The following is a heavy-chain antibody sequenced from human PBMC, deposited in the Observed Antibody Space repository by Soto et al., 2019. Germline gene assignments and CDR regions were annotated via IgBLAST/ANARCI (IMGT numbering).Heavy chain of an antibody. J-gene: IGHJ6*02. CDR2: INHSGST. CDR1: GGSFSGYY. CDR3: ARGRDTAMADYYYGMDV. D-gene: IGHD5-18*01. V-gene: IGHV4-34*01. Sequence: QVQLQQWGAGLLKPSETLSLTCAVYGGSFSGYYWSWIRQPPGKGLEWIGEINHSGSTNYNPSLNSRVAISVDTSKNQFSLKLSSVTAADTAVYYCARGRDTAMADYYYGMDVWGQGTTVTVSS.